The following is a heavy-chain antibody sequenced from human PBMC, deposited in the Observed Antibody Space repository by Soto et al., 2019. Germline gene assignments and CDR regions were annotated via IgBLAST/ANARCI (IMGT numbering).Heavy chain of an antibody. V-gene: IGHV3-48*02. CDR3: ARGGRYFDWCLDY. J-gene: IGHJ4*02. D-gene: IGHD3-9*01. Sequence: GGSLRLSCAASGFTFSSYSMNWVRQAPGKGLEWVSYISSSSIIYYADSVKGRLTISRDNAKNSLYLQMNSLRDEDTAVYYCARGGRYFDWCLDYWGQGTLVTVSS. CDR1: GFTFSSYS. CDR2: ISSSSII.